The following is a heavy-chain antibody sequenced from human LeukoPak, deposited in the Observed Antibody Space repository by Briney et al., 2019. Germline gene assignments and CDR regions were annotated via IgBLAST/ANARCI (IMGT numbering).Heavy chain of an antibody. D-gene: IGHD4-11*01. J-gene: IGHJ4*02. CDR1: GYTFTSYG. Sequence: ASVKVSCKASGYTFTSYGISWVRQAPGQGLEWMGWINPNSGGTDYAQKFQGRVTMTRDTSITTAYMELSSLRSDDTAVYYCARGETSVNDLLIDYWGQGTLVTVSS. CDR2: INPNSGGT. V-gene: IGHV1-2*02. CDR3: ARGETSVNDLLIDY.